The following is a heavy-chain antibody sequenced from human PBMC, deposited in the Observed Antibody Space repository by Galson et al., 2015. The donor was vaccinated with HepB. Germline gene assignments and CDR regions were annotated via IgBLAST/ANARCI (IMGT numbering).Heavy chain of an antibody. J-gene: IGHJ4*02. D-gene: IGHD4-23*01. CDR1: GFTVSSNY. Sequence: SLRLSCAASGFTVSSNYMSWVRQAPGKGLEWVSVIYSGGSTYYADSMKGRFTISRDNSKNTLYLQMNSLRAEDTAVYYCARDEDYGGNSGYWGQGTLVTVSS. CDR2: IYSGGST. V-gene: IGHV3-66*01. CDR3: ARDEDYGGNSGY.